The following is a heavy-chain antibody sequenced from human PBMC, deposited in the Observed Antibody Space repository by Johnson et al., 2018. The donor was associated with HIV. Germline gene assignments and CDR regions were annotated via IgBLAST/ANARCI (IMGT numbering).Heavy chain of an antibody. CDR1: GFTFSSYA. D-gene: IGHD3-3*01. Sequence: QVQLVESGGGVVQPGRSLRLSCAASGFTFSSYAMHWVRQAPGKGLEWVAVISYDGSNKYYADSVKGRFTISRDNSKNTLYLQMNSLRAEDTAVYYCAREVFTIFGVTQRGALDIWGQGTMVTVSS. CDR2: ISYDGSNK. CDR3: AREVFTIFGVTQRGALDI. J-gene: IGHJ3*02. V-gene: IGHV3-30-3*01.